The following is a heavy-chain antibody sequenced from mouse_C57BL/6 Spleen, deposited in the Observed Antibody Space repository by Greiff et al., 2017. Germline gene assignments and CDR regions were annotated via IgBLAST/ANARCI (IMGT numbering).Heavy chain of an antibody. CDR3: TRREGKSYWYFDV. V-gene: IGHV1-81*01. CDR1: GYTFTSYG. D-gene: IGHD2-1*01. J-gene: IGHJ1*03. CDR2: IYPRVGNT. Sequence: QVQLQQSGAELVRPGASVKLSCKASGYTFTSYGISWVKQRPGQGLEWIGEIYPRVGNTYYNEKFKGKATLTADKSSSTAYMKRRGLTAEDSAVYYCTRREGKSYWYFDVWGTGTTVTVSS.